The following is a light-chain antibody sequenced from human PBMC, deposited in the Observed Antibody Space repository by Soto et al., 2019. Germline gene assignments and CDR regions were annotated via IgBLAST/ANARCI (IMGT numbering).Light chain of an antibody. Sequence: DIVMTQSPDSLAVSLGERATINCKSSQTILLNSNSKHYLAWYQQKPGQPPKLLVYWASTQESGVPDRFSGSGSGTDFTLTISSLQAEDVAVYYCQQYYNSPYTFGQGTKREIK. J-gene: IGKJ2*01. V-gene: IGKV4-1*01. CDR3: QQYYNSPYT. CDR2: WAS. CDR1: QTILLNSNSKHY.